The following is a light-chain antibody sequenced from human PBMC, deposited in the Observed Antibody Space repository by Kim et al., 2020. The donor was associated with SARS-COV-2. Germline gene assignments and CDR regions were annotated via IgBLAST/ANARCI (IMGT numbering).Light chain of an antibody. J-gene: IGKJ2*01. V-gene: IGKV1-5*01. Sequence: LSASAGDSVTLACRASQSIRSWLAWYQQKPGIAPKLLIHEASILEDGVPSRFSGSGYGTDFTLTISGLQPDDSATYYCQQYDSLSSFGQGTKLEI. CDR3: QQYDSLSS. CDR1: QSIRSW. CDR2: EAS.